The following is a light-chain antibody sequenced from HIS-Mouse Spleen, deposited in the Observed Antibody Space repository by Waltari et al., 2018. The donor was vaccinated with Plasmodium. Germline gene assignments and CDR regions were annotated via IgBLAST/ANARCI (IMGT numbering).Light chain of an antibody. J-gene: IGLJ2*01. V-gene: IGLV1-51*01. CDR3: GTWDSSLSAGVV. CDR1: SSNIGHNY. Sequence: QSVLTQPPSVSAAPGQKVTISCSGSSSNIGHNYVSWYQQLPGTAPKLLIYDNNKRPSGFPDRFAGSKSGTSATLGITGLQTGDEADYYCGTWDSSLSAGVVFGGGTKLTVL. CDR2: DNN.